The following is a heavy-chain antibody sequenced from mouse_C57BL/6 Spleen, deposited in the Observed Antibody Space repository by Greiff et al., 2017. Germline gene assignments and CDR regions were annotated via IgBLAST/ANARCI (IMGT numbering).Heavy chain of an antibody. CDR2: IHPNSGST. D-gene: IGHD1-1*01. Sequence: VQLQQPGAELVKPGASVKLSCKASGYTFTSYWMHWVKQRPGQGLEWIGMIHPNSGSTNYNEKFKSKATLTVDNSSSTAYMQLSSLTSEDSAVYYCARGRTYYGSSYVGAMDYWGQGTSVTVSS. CDR1: GYTFTSYW. J-gene: IGHJ4*01. CDR3: ARGRTYYGSSYVGAMDY. V-gene: IGHV1-64*01.